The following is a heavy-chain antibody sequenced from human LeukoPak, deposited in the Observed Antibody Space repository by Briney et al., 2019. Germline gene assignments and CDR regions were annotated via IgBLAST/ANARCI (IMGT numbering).Heavy chain of an antibody. CDR1: RFTFCDYY. CDR2: ISSGNRTI. D-gene: IGHD2-2*01. J-gene: IGHJ3*02. V-gene: IGHV3-11*04. CDR3: ARDFLRSTSAFDI. Sequence: GVSLRLSCAAYRFTFCDYYRRWLRQAPGKGLVGVIYISSGNRTIDHEVSGKGRFTIARDNAKNSLYLKMNSLRAEDTAVYYCARDFLRSTSAFDIWGQGTMVTVSS.